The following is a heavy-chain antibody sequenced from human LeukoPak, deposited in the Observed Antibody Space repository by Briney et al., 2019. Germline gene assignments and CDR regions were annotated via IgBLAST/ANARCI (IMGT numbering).Heavy chain of an antibody. CDR1: GGFISSYY. CDR3: AREVGIVVATDAFDI. D-gene: IGHD3-22*01. J-gene: IGHJ3*02. Sequence: PSETLSLTCSVSGGFISSYYWTWIRQPPGKGLEWIGYIYYSGSTYYNPSLKSRVTISVDTSKNQFSLKLSSVTAADTAVYYCAREVGIVVATDAFDIWGQGTMVTVSS. CDR2: IYYSGST. V-gene: IGHV4-59*12.